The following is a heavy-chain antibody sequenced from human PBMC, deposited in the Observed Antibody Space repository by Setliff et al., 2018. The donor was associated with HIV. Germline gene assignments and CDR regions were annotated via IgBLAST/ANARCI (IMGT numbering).Heavy chain of an antibody. D-gene: IGHD5-18*01. CDR2: INTVNGNT. CDR3: ARVTLGYHRGMDV. V-gene: IGHV1-3*04. CDR1: GYIFTMYT. Sequence: ASVKVSCKASGYIFTMYTMYWVRQAPGQRLEWMGRINTVNGNTKYSQNFQGRVTITRDTSANTANMELSSLRSEDTAVYYCARVTLGYHRGMDVWGQGTTVTVSS. J-gene: IGHJ6*02.